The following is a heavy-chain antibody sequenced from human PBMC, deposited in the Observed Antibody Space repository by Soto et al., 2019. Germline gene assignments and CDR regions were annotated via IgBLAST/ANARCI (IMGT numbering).Heavy chain of an antibody. CDR1: GYTFTGYY. CDR3: ARDRGYDPSAFNY. D-gene: IGHD5-12*01. CDR2: INPNSGGT. Sequence: ASVKVSCKASGYTFTGYYMHWVRQAPGQGLEWMGWINPNSGGTNYAQKFQGRVTMTRDTSISTAYMELRSLRSDDTAVYYCARDRGYDPSAFNYWGQGTLVTVSS. V-gene: IGHV1-2*02. J-gene: IGHJ4*02.